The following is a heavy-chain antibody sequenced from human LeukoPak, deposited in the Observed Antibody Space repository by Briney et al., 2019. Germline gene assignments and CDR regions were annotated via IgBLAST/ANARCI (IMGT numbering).Heavy chain of an antibody. D-gene: IGHD3-10*01. J-gene: IGHJ5*02. Sequence: ASVKVSCKTSGYTFTGYYIHWVRQAPGQGLQWLGWINPNSGGTNYAQNFQGRVTVTRDTSTATAYMELRWLTSDDTAVYYCARGRRTLLLWFGTKNPNNWFDPWGQGTLVTVSS. CDR2: INPNSGGT. CDR3: ARGRRTLLLWFGTKNPNNWFDP. V-gene: IGHV1-2*02. CDR1: GYTFTGYY.